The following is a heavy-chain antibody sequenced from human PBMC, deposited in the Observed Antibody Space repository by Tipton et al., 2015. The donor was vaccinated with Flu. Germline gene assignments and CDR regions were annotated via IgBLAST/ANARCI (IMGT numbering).Heavy chain of an antibody. V-gene: IGHV4-39*01. CDR3: ARHEGGGWELLGAWDY. J-gene: IGHJ4*02. CDR2: IYYSGST. Sequence: TLSLTCTVSGGSISSSSYYWGWIRQPPGKGLEWIGSIYYSGSTYYNPSLKSRVTISVDTSKNQFSLKLSSVTAADTAVYYCARHEGGGWELLGAWDYWGQGTLVTVSS. D-gene: IGHD1-26*01. CDR1: GGSISSSSYY.